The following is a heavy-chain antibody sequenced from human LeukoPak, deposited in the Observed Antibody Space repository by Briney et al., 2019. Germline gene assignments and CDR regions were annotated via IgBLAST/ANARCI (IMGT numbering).Heavy chain of an antibody. V-gene: IGHV4-59*08. Sequence: PSETLSLTCTVSGGSISSYYWSWIRQPPGKGLEWIGCIYYSGSTNYNPSLKSRVTISVDTSKNQFSLKLSSVTAADTAVYYCARHNRNYYYYYMDVWGKGTTVTVSS. J-gene: IGHJ6*03. CDR1: GGSISSYY. CDR2: IYYSGST. CDR3: ARHNRNYYYYYMDV.